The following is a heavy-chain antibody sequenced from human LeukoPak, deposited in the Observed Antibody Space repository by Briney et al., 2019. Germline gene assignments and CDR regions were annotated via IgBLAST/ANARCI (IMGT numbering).Heavy chain of an antibody. CDR2: IYYSGST. Sequence: SETLSLTCSVSGGSITSYYWSWIRQPPAKGLEWNGYIYYSGSTNYNPSLKSRVTISVDTSKNQFSLKLSSVTAADTAVYYCARGYYDSSGYHREYYFDYWGQGTLVTVSS. CDR1: GGSITSYY. J-gene: IGHJ4*02. V-gene: IGHV4-59*01. CDR3: ARGYYDSSGYHREYYFDY. D-gene: IGHD3-22*01.